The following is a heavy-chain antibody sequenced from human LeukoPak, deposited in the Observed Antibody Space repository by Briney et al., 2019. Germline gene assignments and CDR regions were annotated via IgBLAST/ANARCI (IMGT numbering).Heavy chain of an antibody. CDR1: GFTFSDYY. V-gene: IGHV3-7*01. J-gene: IGHJ5*02. CDR3: ARDQDRGWIQVKDTGLDP. CDR2: IKEDGRET. Sequence: PGGSLRLSCTVSGFTFSDYYMSWVRQAPGKGLEWVANIKEDGRETYYADSVRGGFTISRDNANNSLHLQMDSLRAEDTAVYYCARDQDRGWIQVKDTGLDPWGQGTLVTVSS. D-gene: IGHD5-24*01.